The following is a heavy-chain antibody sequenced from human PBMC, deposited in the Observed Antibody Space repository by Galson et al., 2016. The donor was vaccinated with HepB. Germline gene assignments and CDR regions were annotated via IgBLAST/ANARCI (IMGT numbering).Heavy chain of an antibody. J-gene: IGHJ2*01. Sequence: QSGAEVKKPGESLKISCKGSGYNFATYWIGWVRHMPGKGLEWMGIIYPGDSDTRYSPPFQGQVTISADKSTNPAYLQWSGLKASNSAIYYCARRLNWGSRWYFDLWGRGTLVTVSS. CDR3: ARRLNWGSRWYFDL. V-gene: IGHV5-51*01. D-gene: IGHD7-27*01. CDR1: GYNFATYW. CDR2: IYPGDSDT.